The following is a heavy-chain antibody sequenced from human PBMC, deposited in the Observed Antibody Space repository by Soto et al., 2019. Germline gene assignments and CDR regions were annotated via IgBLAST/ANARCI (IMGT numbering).Heavy chain of an antibody. Sequence: EVQVLESGGGLVQPGGSLRLSCAASGFTISSSAMTWVRQAPGKGLEWISSISGDGKATYYADSVKGRFTISRDSSKTTLYLQMIGLRVEDTATYFCAKITRSWGRGTLVTVAS. V-gene: IGHV3-23*01. D-gene: IGHD3-3*01. CDR2: ISGDGKAT. J-gene: IGHJ5*02. CDR3: AKITRS. CDR1: GFTISSSA.